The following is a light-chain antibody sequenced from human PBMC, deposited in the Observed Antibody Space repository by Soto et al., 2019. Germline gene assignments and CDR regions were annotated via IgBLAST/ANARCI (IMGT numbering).Light chain of an antibody. V-gene: IGLV1-40*01. CDR2: DTN. CDR3: QSYDSSLSAVV. Sequence: QSVLTQPPSVSGAPGQRVTISCTGSSSSIGADYAVHWYRQLPGTAPKLLIYDTNNRPPGVPDRFSGSKSGTSASLAITGLQAEDEADYYCQSYDSSLSAVVFGGGTKVTVL. J-gene: IGLJ2*01. CDR1: SSSIGADYA.